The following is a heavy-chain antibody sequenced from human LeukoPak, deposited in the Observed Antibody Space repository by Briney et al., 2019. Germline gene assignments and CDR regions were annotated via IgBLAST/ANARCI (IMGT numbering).Heavy chain of an antibody. J-gene: IGHJ4*02. CDR3: ARDDYGDPTFDY. D-gene: IGHD4-17*01. CDR2: ISSSGSTV. Sequence: PGGSLRLSCVASGFTFRDYYMSWICAAPGKRREWVSYISSSGSTVYYADSVKGRFTISRDNAKNSLYLQMNSLRAEDTAVYYCARDDYGDPTFDYWGQGTLVTVSS. CDR1: GFTFRDYY. V-gene: IGHV3-11*04.